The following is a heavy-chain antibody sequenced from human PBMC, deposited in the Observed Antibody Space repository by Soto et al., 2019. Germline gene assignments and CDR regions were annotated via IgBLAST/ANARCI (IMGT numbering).Heavy chain of an antibody. D-gene: IGHD5-12*01. V-gene: IGHV3-9*01. CDR2: ISWNSETI. CDR1: GFTVDDYA. CDR3: ARSYSGYAQFYFDY. Sequence: GGSLRLSCAASGFTVDDYAMHWVRQAPGKGLEWVSGISWNSETIDYADSVKGRFTISRDNAKNSLYLQMNSLRAEDTAVYYCARSYSGYAQFYFDYWGQGTLVTVSS. J-gene: IGHJ4*02.